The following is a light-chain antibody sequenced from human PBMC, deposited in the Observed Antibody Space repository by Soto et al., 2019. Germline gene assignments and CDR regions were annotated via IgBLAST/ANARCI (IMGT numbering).Light chain of an antibody. Sequence: QSVLTQPPSASGSPGQSVTISCTGTSSDIGGYDYVSWYQQHPGKVPKLIIYEVSKRPSGVPDRFSGSKSGNTASLTVSGLQAEDEADYYCSSYAGSNNLVFAGGTKVTVL. V-gene: IGLV2-8*01. J-gene: IGLJ3*02. CDR1: SSDIGGYDY. CDR2: EVS. CDR3: SSYAGSNNLV.